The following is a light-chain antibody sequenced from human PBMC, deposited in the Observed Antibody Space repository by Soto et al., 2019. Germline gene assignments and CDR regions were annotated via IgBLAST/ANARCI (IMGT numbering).Light chain of an antibody. CDR3: LLFYGDAWV. Sequence: QAVVTQEPSLTVSPGGTVTLTCASSTGAVTSGYYPNWFQQKAGQARRVLIYSTSNKHSWTPARFSGSLLGGKAALTLSGVQPEDEAEYYCLLFYGDAWVFGGGTNLTVL. V-gene: IGLV7-43*01. J-gene: IGLJ3*02. CDR2: STS. CDR1: TGAVTSGYY.